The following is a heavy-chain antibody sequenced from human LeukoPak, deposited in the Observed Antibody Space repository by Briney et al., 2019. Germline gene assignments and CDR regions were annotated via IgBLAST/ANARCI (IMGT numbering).Heavy chain of an antibody. V-gene: IGHV4-34*01. D-gene: IGHD6-6*01. CDR2: INHSGST. Sequence: PSETLSLTCAVYGGSFSGYYWSWIRQPPGKGLEWIGEINHSGSTNYNPSLKSRVTISVDTSKNQFSLKLSSVTAADTAVYYCARASSSSWGDANYYYYYMDVWGKGTTVTVSS. CDR1: GGSFSGYY. J-gene: IGHJ6*03. CDR3: ARASSSSWGDANYYYYYMDV.